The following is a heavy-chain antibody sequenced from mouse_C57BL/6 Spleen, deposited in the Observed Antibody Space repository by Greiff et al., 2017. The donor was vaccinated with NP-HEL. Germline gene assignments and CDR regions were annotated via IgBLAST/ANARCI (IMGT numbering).Heavy chain of an antibody. D-gene: IGHD3-2*02. CDR3: ARLTAQATGY. CDR2: IDPSDSYT. J-gene: IGHJ2*01. V-gene: IGHV1-50*01. Sequence: QVQLQQPGAELVKPGASVKLSCKASGYTFTSYWMQWVKQRPGQGLEWIGEIDPSDSYTNYNQKFKGKATLTVDTSSSTAYMQLSSLTSEDSAVYYCARLTAQATGYWGQGTTLTVSS. CDR1: GYTFTSYW.